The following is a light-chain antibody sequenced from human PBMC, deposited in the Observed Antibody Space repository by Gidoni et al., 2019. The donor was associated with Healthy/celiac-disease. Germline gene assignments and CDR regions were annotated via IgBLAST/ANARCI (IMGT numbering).Light chain of an antibody. V-gene: IGLV3-25*03. Sequence: SYELTQPPSVSVSPGQTARITCAGEALPKQYAYWYQQKPGQAPGLVIYKDSERPSGIPERFSGSSSGTTVTLTISGVQAEDEADYYCQSADSSGTYVVFGGGTKLTVL. CDR1: ALPKQY. CDR3: QSADSSGTYVV. J-gene: IGLJ2*01. CDR2: KDS.